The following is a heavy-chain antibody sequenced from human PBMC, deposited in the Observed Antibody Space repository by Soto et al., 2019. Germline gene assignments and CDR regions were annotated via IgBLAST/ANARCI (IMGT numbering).Heavy chain of an antibody. D-gene: IGHD5-12*01. J-gene: IGHJ6*02. CDR2: IYYSGST. Sequence: SETLSLTCTVSGGSISSGGYYWSWIRQHPGKGLEWIGYIYYSGSTYYNPSLKSRVTMTRDTSISTAYMELSRLRSDDTAVYYCARDRGVATNYYYYGMDVWGQGTTVTVSS. CDR3: ARDRGVATNYYYYGMDV. V-gene: IGHV4-31*03. CDR1: GGSISSGGYY.